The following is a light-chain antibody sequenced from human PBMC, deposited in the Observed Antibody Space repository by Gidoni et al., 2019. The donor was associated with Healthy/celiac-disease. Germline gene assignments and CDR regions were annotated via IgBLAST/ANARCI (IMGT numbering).Light chain of an antibody. CDR2: AAS. J-gene: IGKJ4*01. CDR3: QQSYSSPLT. CDR1: QSISSH. Sequence: DIQMTQSPSSLSASVGDRVTITCRASQSISSHLDWYLQRPGKAPKLLIFAASSLQSGVPSRFIGSGSGTDFTLTISSLQPEDFATYYCQQSYSSPLTFXGXTKVQIK. V-gene: IGKV1-39*01.